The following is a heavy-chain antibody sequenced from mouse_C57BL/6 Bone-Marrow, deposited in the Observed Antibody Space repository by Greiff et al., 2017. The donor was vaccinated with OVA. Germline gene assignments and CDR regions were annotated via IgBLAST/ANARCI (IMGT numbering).Heavy chain of an antibody. CDR2: ISSGSSTI. V-gene: IGHV5-17*01. J-gene: IGHJ4*01. CDR1: GFTFSDYG. Sequence: EVQLVESGGGLVKPGGSLKLSCAASGFTFSDYGMHWVRQAPETGLEWVAYISSGSSTIYYADTVKGRFTISRDNTKNTLFLQMTSLRSEDTAMYYCARFGYYDGGSPYYAMDYWGQGTTVTVSS. CDR3: ARFGYYDGGSPYYAMDY. D-gene: IGHD1-1*01.